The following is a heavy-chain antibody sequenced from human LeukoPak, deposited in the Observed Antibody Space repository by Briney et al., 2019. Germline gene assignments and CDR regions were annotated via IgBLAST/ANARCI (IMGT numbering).Heavy chain of an antibody. CDR2: IYYSGST. CDR1: GGSISSYY. CDR3: TRVSYYGTQPPD. D-gene: IGHD3-10*01. V-gene: IGHV4-59*08. J-gene: IGHJ4*02. Sequence: SETLSLTCTVSGGSISSYYWSWIRQPPGKGLEWIGYIYYSGSTNYNPSLKSRVTITVDTSKNQFSLKLSSVTAADTAVYYCTRVSYYGTQPPDWGQGTLVTVSS.